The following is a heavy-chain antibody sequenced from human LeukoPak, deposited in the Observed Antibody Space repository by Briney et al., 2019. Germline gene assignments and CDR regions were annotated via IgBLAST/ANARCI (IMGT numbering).Heavy chain of an antibody. D-gene: IGHD1-26*01. J-gene: IGHJ4*02. CDR2: ISYDGNEI. V-gene: IGHV3-30*04. CDR1: GFSFSSYA. Sequence: PGGSLRLSCAASGFSFSSYAAHWVRQAPGKGLEWVAGISYDGNEIYYAASVKGRFTISRDNSKNTKYLQMNSLRDEDTAVYYCARGGGKWELPVFDYWGQGTLVTVSS. CDR3: ARGGGKWELPVFDY.